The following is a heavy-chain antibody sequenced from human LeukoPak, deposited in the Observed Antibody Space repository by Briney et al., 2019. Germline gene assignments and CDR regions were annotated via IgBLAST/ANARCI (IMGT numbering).Heavy chain of an antibody. CDR2: INPSGGST. Sequence: ASVKVSCKASGYTVTSYYMHWVRQAPGQGLEWMGIINPSGGSTRYAQKFQGRVTMTGDTSTSTVYMELSSLRSEDTAVYYCARNPVTTKYFDYWGQGTLVTVSS. J-gene: IGHJ4*02. V-gene: IGHV1-46*01. D-gene: IGHD4-17*01. CDR3: ARNPVTTKYFDY. CDR1: GYTVTSYY.